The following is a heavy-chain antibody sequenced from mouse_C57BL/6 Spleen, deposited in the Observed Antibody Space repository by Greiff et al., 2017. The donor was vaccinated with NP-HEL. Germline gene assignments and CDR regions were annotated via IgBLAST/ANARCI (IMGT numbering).Heavy chain of an antibody. J-gene: IGHJ2*01. CDR1: GFNITDYY. V-gene: IGHV14-2*01. CDR2: IDPEDGET. D-gene: IGHD4-1*01. CDR3: ASDWDVFDY. Sequence: EVQLQQSGAELVKPGASVKLSCTASGFNITDYYMHWVKQRTEQGLEWIGRIDPEDGETKYAPKFPGKATITADTSSNTAYLQLSSLTSEDTAVYYCASDWDVFDYWGQGTTLTVSS.